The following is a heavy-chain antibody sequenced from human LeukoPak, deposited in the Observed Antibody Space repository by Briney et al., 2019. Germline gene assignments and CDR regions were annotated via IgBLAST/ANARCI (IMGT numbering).Heavy chain of an antibody. Sequence: SETLSLTCTVSGGSISSRSYYWGWIRQPPGKGLEWIGSIYYSGSTYYNPSLKSRVTISVDTSKNQFSLKLSSVTAADTAVYYCARSDWNYHYFDYWGQGTLVTVSS. D-gene: IGHD1-7*01. V-gene: IGHV4-39*01. CDR3: ARSDWNYHYFDY. CDR2: IYYSGST. CDR1: GGSISSRSYY. J-gene: IGHJ4*02.